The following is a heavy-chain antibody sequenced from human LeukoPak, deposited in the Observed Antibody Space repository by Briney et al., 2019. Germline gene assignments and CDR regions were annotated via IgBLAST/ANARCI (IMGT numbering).Heavy chain of an antibody. CDR3: ARRDGSGYGINY. J-gene: IGHJ4*02. V-gene: IGHV1-8*01. Sequence: ASVKVSCKASGYTFTSYDINWVRQATGQGLEWMGWMNPNSGNTGYAQKFQGRVTMTRNTSITTAYMELSSLKSEDTAMYYCARRDGSGYGINYWGQGTLVTASS. CDR2: MNPNSGNT. D-gene: IGHD6-19*01. CDR1: GYTFTSYD.